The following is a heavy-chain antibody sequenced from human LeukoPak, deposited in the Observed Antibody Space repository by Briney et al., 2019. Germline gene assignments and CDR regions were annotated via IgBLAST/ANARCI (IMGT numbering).Heavy chain of an antibody. CDR1: GGSISSSSYY. CDR2: IYYSGST. CDR3: ARVGSSGWMGASYFDY. Sequence: SETLSLTCTVSGGSISSSSYYWGWIRQPPGKGLEWIGYIYYSGSTNYNPSLKSRVTISVDTSKNQFSLKLSSVTAADTAVYYCARVGSSGWMGASYFDYWGQGTLVTVSS. J-gene: IGHJ4*02. V-gene: IGHV4-61*05. D-gene: IGHD6-19*01.